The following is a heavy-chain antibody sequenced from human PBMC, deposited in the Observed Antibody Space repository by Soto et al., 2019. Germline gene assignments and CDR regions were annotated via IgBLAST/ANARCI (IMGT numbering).Heavy chain of an antibody. D-gene: IGHD3-3*01. CDR2: INAGNGNT. J-gene: IGHJ5*02. V-gene: IGHV1-3*01. Sequence: EASVKVSCKASGYTFTSYAMHWVRQAPGQRLEWMGWINAGNGNTKYSQKFQGRVTITRDTSASTAYMELSSLRSEDTAVYYCARDFRGSIVQFLEWNWFDPWGQGTLVTVSS. CDR1: GYTFTSYA. CDR3: ARDFRGSIVQFLEWNWFDP.